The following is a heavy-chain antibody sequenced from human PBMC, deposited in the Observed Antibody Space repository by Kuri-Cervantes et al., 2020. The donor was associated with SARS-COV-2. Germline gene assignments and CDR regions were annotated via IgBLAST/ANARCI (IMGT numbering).Heavy chain of an antibody. V-gene: IGHV4-34*01. CDR1: GGSFSGYY. D-gene: IGHD5-18*01. Sequence: SETLSLTCAVYGGSFSGYYWSWIRQPPGKGLEWIGEINHSGSTNYNPSLKSRVTISADTPKNQFSLKLTSVTAADTAVYFCARGLGYSYGRRSPQGDFWGQGILVTVSS. CDR2: INHSGST. J-gene: IGHJ4*02. CDR3: ARGLGYSYGRRSPQGDF.